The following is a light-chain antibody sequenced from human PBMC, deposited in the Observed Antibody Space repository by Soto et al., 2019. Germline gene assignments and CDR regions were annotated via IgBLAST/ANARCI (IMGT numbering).Light chain of an antibody. CDR3: QLADSFPLIT. CDR2: AAS. J-gene: IGKJ5*01. CDR1: EDISTW. V-gene: IGKV1-12*01. Sequence: DIQMTQSPSSVSASVGDRVTITCRSSEDISTWLAWYQQKPGKAPKLLIYAASSLQSGVPSRFSGSGSGTDFTLTISSLQPEDFATYYCQLADSFPLITFGQGTRLDIK.